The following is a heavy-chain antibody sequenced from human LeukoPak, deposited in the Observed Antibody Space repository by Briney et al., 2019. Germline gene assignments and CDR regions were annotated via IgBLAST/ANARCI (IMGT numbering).Heavy chain of an antibody. CDR3: ARGPPMVYARRKNWFDP. J-gene: IGHJ5*02. CDR2: INHSGST. V-gene: IGHV4-34*01. D-gene: IGHD2-8*01. CDR1: GGSFSGYY. Sequence: SETLSLTCAVYGGSFSGYYWSWIRQPPGKGLEWIGEINHSGSTNYNPSLKSRVTISVDTSKNQFSLKLSPVTAADTAVYYCARGPPMVYARRKNWFDPWGQGTLVTVSS.